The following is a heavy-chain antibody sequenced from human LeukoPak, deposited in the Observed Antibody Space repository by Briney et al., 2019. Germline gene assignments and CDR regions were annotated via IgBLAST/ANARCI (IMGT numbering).Heavy chain of an antibody. J-gene: IGHJ6*02. CDR2: INPNSGGT. V-gene: IGHV1-2*02. CDR3: ARVTYSGYDRNCSGGSCYWVVYYYGMDV. D-gene: IGHD2-15*01. CDR1: GYTFTGYY. Sequence: ASVKVSCKASGYTFTGYYMHWLRQAPGQGLEWMGWINPNSGGTNYAQKFQGRVTMTRDTSISTAYMELSRLRSDDTDVYYCARVTYSGYDRNCSGGSCYWVVYYYGMDVWGQGTTVTVSS.